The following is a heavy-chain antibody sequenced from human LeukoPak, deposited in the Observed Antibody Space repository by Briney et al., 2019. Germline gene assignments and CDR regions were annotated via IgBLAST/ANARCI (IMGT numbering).Heavy chain of an antibody. Sequence: PSETLSLICAVYGGSFSGYYWSWIRQPPGKGLEWIGEINHSGSTNYNPSLKSRVTMSVDTSKNQFSLKLSSVTAADTAVYYCARVAGSYRGEYFDYWGQGTLVTVSS. D-gene: IGHD1-26*01. V-gene: IGHV4-34*01. CDR1: GGSFSGYY. CDR3: ARVAGSYRGEYFDY. CDR2: INHSGST. J-gene: IGHJ4*02.